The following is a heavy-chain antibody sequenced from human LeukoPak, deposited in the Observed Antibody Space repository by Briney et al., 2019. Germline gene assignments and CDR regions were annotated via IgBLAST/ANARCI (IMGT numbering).Heavy chain of an antibody. D-gene: IGHD3-10*01. CDR3: ARDVLEYYYGSGSYYGYYYGMDV. CDR2: ISSSGSTI. J-gene: IGHJ6*04. CDR1: GFTFSSYE. Sequence: PGGSLRLSCAASGFTFSSYEMNWVRQAPGKGLEWVSYISSSGSTIYYADSVKGRFTISRDNAKNSLYVQMNSVRAEDTAVYYCARDVLEYYYGSGSYYGYYYGMDVWGKGTTVTVSS. V-gene: IGHV3-48*03.